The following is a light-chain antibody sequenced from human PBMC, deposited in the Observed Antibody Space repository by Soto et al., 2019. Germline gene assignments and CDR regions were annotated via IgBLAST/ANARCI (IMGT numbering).Light chain of an antibody. CDR3: HQYASSPLT. J-gene: IGKJ4*01. CDR2: GAS. V-gene: IGKV3-20*01. CDR1: QSVRSNY. Sequence: EIVLTQSPGTLSLSSEERATLSCRASQSVRSNYLAWYQQKPGHAPRLLIYGASSRATGIPDRFGGSGSGTDFTLTISILEPEDFAVYYCHQYASSPLTFGGGTKVEIK.